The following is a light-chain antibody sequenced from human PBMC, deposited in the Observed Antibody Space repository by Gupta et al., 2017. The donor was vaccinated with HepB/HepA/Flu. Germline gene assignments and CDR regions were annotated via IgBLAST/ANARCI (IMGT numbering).Light chain of an antibody. J-gene: IGKJ4*01. CDR1: QNVNRY. CDR3: QQRRSWPLT. V-gene: IGKV3-11*01. Sequence: EIVLTQSPATLSLSPRERATLSCRASQNVNRYLAWYQQKPGQAPRLLIYDAFDRATGIPARFNGSGSGTDFTLTISSLEPEDSAVYYCQQRRSWPLTFGGGTKVEIK. CDR2: DAF.